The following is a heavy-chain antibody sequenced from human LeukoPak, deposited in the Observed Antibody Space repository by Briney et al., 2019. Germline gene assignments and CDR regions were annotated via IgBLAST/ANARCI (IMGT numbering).Heavy chain of an antibody. V-gene: IGHV4-59*08. CDR3: ARRAGSGWFDP. CDR2: IYHSGST. J-gene: IGHJ5*02. Sequence: PSETLSLTCTVSGGSINSYYWSWIRQPPGKGLEWIGSIYHSGSTYYNPSLKSRVTISVDTSKNQFSLKLSSVTAADTAVYYCARRAGSGWFDPWGQGTLVTVSS. CDR1: GGSINSYY. D-gene: IGHD6-13*01.